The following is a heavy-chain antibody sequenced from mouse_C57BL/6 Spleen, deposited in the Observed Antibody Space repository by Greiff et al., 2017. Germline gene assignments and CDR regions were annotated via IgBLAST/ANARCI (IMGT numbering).Heavy chain of an antibody. CDR2: IDPSDSYT. Sequence: QVQLQQPGAELVKPGASVKLSCKASGYTFTSYWMQWVKQRPGQGLEWIGEIDPSDSYTNYNQKFKGKATLNVDTSSSTAYMQLSSLTAEDSAVXYCTRWGGFDYWGQGTTLTVSS. CDR1: GYTFTSYW. CDR3: TRWGGFDY. V-gene: IGHV1-50*01. J-gene: IGHJ2*01.